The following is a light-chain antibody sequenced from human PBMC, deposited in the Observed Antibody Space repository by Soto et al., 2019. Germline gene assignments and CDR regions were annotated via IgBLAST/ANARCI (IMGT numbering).Light chain of an antibody. V-gene: IGLV1-47*01. CDR3: AAWDDSLSGYV. CDR1: SSNIGTNY. CDR2: RND. J-gene: IGLJ1*01. Sequence: QSALTQPPSASGTPGQRVTISCSGSSSNIGTNYVYWYQQVSGTAPKLLIYRNDQRPSGVPDRFSGSKSGTSASLAISGLRSEDEADYYCAAWDDSLSGYVFGTGTKLTVL.